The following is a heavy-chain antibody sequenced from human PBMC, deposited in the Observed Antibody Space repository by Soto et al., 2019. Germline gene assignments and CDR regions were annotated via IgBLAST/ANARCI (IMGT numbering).Heavy chain of an antibody. CDR2: IKQDGSEK. V-gene: IGHV3-7*01. Sequence: GGSLRLSCAASGFTFSSYWMSWVRQAPGKGLEWVANIKQDGSEKYYVDSVKGRFTISRDNAKNSLYLQMNSLRAEDTAVYYCASGWLQSHFDYWGQGTLVTVSS. J-gene: IGHJ4*02. CDR3: ASGWLQSHFDY. D-gene: IGHD5-12*01. CDR1: GFTFSSYW.